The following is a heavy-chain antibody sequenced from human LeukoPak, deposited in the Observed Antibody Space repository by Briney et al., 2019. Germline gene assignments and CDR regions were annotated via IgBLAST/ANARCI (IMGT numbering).Heavy chain of an antibody. CDR3: ARGTYDSSGYYVWFDP. CDR2: INPSGGST. D-gene: IGHD3-22*01. J-gene: IGHJ5*02. Sequence: AASVKVSCKASGYTFTSYYMHWVRRAPGQGLEWMGIINPSGGSTSYAQKFQGRVTMTRDTSTSTVYMELSSLRSEDTAVYYCARGTYDSSGYYVWFDPWGQGTLVTVSS. V-gene: IGHV1-46*01. CDR1: GYTFTSYY.